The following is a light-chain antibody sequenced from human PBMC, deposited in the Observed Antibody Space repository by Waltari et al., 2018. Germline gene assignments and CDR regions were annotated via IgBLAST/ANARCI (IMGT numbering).Light chain of an antibody. CDR2: GAS. CDR3: QHYVRSPET. V-gene: IGKV3-20*01. J-gene: IGKJ1*01. Sequence: EIVLTQSPGTLSLSPGERATLSCRASQTVNGYLAWYQQKAGQAPRLLFYGASSRAAGITDRFSGSGSGTDFTLTISRLEPEDFAMYYCQHYVRSPETFGLGTRVEI. CDR1: QTVNGY.